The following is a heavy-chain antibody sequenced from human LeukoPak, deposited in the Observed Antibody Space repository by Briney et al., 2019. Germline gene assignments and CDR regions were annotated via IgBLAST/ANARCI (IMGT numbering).Heavy chain of an antibody. J-gene: IGHJ4*02. CDR3: ARVSSGYSSSWTPYYFDY. CDR2: INHSGST. Sequence: SETLSLTCAVYGGSFSGYYWSWIRQPPGKGLEWIGEINHSGSTNYNPSLKSRVTISVGTSKNQFSLKLSSVTAADTAVYYCARVSSGYSSSWTPYYFDYWGQGTLVTVSS. CDR1: GGSFSGYY. V-gene: IGHV4-34*01. D-gene: IGHD6-13*01.